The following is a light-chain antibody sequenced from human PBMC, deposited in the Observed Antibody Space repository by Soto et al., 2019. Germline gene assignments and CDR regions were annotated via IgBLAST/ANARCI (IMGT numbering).Light chain of an antibody. J-gene: IGKJ3*01. CDR3: QQNNNWPSFT. CDR2: DAS. V-gene: IGKV3-11*01. CDR1: QSVSTN. Sequence: EXVXTQSPATLSLSPGERATLSCRASQSVSTNLAWYQQKPGQAPRLLIYDASNRATDIPARFSGSGSGTDFTLTISSLEPEDFAVYYCQQNNNWPSFTFGPGTKVDI.